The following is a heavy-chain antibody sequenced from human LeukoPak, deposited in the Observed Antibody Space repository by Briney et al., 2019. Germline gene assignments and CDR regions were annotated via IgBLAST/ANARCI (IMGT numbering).Heavy chain of an antibody. CDR2: IKQDGSEK. D-gene: IGHD4-23*01. V-gene: IGHV3-7*05. CDR3: ASGNSADY. Sequence: GGSLRLSCAASGSTFSNYWMTWVRQAPGKGLEWVANIKQDGSEKYCADSVKGRFTVSSDNARKSVYLQLNSLRAEDTAVYYCASGNSADYWGQGTLVTVSS. CDR1: GSTFSNYW. J-gene: IGHJ4*02.